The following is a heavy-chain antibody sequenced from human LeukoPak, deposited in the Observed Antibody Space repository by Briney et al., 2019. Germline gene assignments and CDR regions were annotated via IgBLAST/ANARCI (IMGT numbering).Heavy chain of an antibody. CDR3: SPCGHAYDWFGP. CDR2: IIPFLGEV. V-gene: IGHV1-69*04. D-gene: IGHD5-12*01. Sequence: ASVKVSCKAFGATLNIGHAFIWARQAPRQGLQWMGRIIPFLGEVNYAQNFQGRVSFTADKSTATMYMEMKSLRLDDTAIYYCSPCGHAYDWFGPWGQGTLVTVSS. CDR1: GATLNIGHA. J-gene: IGHJ5*02.